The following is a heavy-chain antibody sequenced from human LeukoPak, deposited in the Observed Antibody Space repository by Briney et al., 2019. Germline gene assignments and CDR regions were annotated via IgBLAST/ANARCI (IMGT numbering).Heavy chain of an antibody. CDR1: GFTVSSNY. CDR2: ISSSSSYI. V-gene: IGHV3-21*01. D-gene: IGHD2-15*01. CDR3: ARGLGPHGSRDY. Sequence: GGSLRLSCAAFGFTVSSNYMNWVRQAPGKGLEWVSSISSSSSYIYYADSVKGRFTISRDNAKNSLYLQMNSLRAEDTAVYYCARGLGPHGSRDYWGQGTLVTVSS. J-gene: IGHJ4*02.